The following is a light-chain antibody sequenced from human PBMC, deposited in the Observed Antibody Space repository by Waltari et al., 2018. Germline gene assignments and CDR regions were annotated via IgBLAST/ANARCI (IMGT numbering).Light chain of an antibody. J-gene: IGKJ3*01. Sequence: DIVMTQSPDSLAVSLGERAPINCKSSQSVLYSSNNKNYLTCYQKKPGQPPKLLIYWASTRESGVPDRFSGSGSGTDFTLTISSLQAEDVAVYYCQQYYNTPFTFGPGTKVDVK. CDR3: QQYYNTPFT. CDR2: WAS. CDR1: QSVLYSSNNKNY. V-gene: IGKV4-1*01.